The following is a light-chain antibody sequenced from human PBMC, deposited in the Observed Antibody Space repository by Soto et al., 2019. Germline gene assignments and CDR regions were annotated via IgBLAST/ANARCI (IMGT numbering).Light chain of an antibody. Sequence: DIQLTQSPSFLSASVGDRVTITCRASQDITNSLAWCHQKPGKTPKFLISTASTLQSGVPSRFSGTGSGTEFTLTISGLQPEDFATYYCQQFNSYPITFGQGTRLEI. CDR3: QQFNSYPIT. J-gene: IGKJ5*01. CDR1: QDITNS. V-gene: IGKV1-9*01. CDR2: TAS.